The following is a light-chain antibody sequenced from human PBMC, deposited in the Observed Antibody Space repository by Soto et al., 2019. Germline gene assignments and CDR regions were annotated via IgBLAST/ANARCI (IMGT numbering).Light chain of an antibody. V-gene: IGKV1-5*03. CDR3: QQYRSYPWT. CDR1: QSIDSW. Sequence: DIQMTQSPSTLSASVGDRVTITCRASQSIDSWLARYQQKPGRAPKFLIYQASHLESGVPSRFSGSGSGTEFTLTISSLQPDDFATYYCQQYRSYPWTFGQGSKVESK. CDR2: QAS. J-gene: IGKJ1*01.